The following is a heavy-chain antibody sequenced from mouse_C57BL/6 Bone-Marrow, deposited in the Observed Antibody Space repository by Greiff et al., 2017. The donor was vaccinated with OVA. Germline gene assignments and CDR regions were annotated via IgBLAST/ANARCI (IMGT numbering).Heavy chain of an antibody. CDR1: GYSFTGYY. V-gene: IGHV1-42*01. J-gene: IGHJ3*01. CDR3: AREITTVVAPFAY. D-gene: IGHD1-1*01. CDR2: INPSTGGT. Sequence: EVKLKESGPELVKPGASVKISCKASGYSFTGYYMNWVKQSPEKSLEWIGEINPSTGGTTYNQKFKAKATLTVDKSSSTAYMQLKSLTSEDSAVYYCAREITTVVAPFAYWGQGTLVTVSA.